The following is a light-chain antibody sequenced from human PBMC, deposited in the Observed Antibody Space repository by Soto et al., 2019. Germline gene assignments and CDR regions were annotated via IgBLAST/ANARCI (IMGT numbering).Light chain of an antibody. CDR2: EVS. CDR3: SSYTTTNTLV. J-gene: IGLJ1*01. Sequence: QSVLTRPASVSGSPGQSITISCTGTSSDVGGYNFVSWYQHHPGKVPKLMLYEVSNRPSGVSSRFSGSKSGNTASLTISGLQAEEEADYYCSSYTTTNTLVFGTGTKVTVL. V-gene: IGLV2-14*01. CDR1: SSDVGGYNF.